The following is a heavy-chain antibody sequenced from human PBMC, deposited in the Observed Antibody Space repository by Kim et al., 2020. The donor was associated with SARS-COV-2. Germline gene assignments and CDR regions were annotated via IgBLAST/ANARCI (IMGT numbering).Heavy chain of an antibody. CDR1: GGTFSSYA. D-gene: IGHD2-15*01. J-gene: IGHJ4*02. CDR3: ASHRGYCSGGTCYYFDY. CDR2: IIPMLGIA. Sequence: SVKVSCKASGGTFSSYAISWVRQAPGQGLEWMGRIIPMLGIANYAQKFQDRVTITADKSTSTAYMELSSLRSEDTAVYYCASHRGYCSGGTCYYFDYWGQGTLVTVSS. V-gene: IGHV1-69*04.